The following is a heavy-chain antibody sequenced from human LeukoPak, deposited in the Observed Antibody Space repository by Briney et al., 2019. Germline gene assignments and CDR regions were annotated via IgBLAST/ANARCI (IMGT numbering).Heavy chain of an antibody. CDR3: ARDPSDYGGNG. V-gene: IGHV1-69*05. Sequence: ASVKVSCKASGGTFSNYAINWVRQAPGQGLEWMGGIIPIFGKANYAQKLQGRVTMTTDTSTSTAYMELRSLRSDDTAVYYCARDPSDYGGNGWGQGTLVTVSS. D-gene: IGHD4-23*01. J-gene: IGHJ4*02. CDR1: GGTFSNYA. CDR2: IIPIFGKA.